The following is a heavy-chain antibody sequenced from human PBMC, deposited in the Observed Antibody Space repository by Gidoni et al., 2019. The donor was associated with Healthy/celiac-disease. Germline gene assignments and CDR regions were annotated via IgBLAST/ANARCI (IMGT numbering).Heavy chain of an antibody. J-gene: IGHJ6*02. CDR3: ATVSPNYDILTGYYSHYYYYGMDV. Sequence: QVQLVQSGAEVKKPGASVKVSCKVSGYTLTELSMHWVRQAPGKGLEWMGGFDPEDGETIYAQKFQGRVTMTEDTSTDTAYMELSSLRSEDTAVYYCATVSPNYDILTGYYSHYYYYGMDVWGQGTTVTVSS. CDR1: GYTLTELS. D-gene: IGHD3-9*01. CDR2: FDPEDGET. V-gene: IGHV1-24*01.